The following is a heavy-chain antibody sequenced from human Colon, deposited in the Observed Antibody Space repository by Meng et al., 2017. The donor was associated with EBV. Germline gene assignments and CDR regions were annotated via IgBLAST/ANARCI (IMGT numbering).Heavy chain of an antibody. CDR3: ARVGAYCGGDCYHPR. Sequence: QVKCQESGPGWVKPAGTLSLTCAVAGGSLSSRNWWSWVRQPPGKGLEWIGEIYHSGSTNYNPSLKSRVTISVDESKNQFSLRLSSVTAADTAVYYCARVGAYCGGDCYHPRWGQGTLVTVSS. D-gene: IGHD2-21*02. J-gene: IGHJ4*02. CDR2: IYHSGST. CDR1: GGSLSSRNW. V-gene: IGHV4-4*02.